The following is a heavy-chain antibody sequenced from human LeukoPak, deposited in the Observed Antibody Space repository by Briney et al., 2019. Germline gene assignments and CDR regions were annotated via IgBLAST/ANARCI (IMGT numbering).Heavy chain of an antibody. CDR1: GGSFSGYY. CDR3: ASVLYYYDSSGTPTATYYFDY. V-gene: IGHV4-34*01. Sequence: PSETLSLTCAVYGGSFSGYYWSWIRQPPGKGLEWIGEINHSGSTNYNPSLKSRVTIPVDTSKNQFSLKLSSVTAADTAVYYCASVLYYYDSSGTPTATYYFDYWGQGTLVTVSS. J-gene: IGHJ4*02. CDR2: INHSGST. D-gene: IGHD3-22*01.